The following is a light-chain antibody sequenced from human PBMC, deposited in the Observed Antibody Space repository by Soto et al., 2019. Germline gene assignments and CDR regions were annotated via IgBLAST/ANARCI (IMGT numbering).Light chain of an antibody. V-gene: IGLV2-14*01. Sequence: QSVLTQPASVSGSPGQSITISCTGSSSDVGGYNYVPWYQQHPGKAPKLMIYDVSNRPSGVSNRFSGSKSGNTASLTITGLQAEDEADYHCSSYTSSSTLYVFGTGTKVTVL. CDR3: SSYTSSSTLYV. CDR2: DVS. CDR1: SSDVGGYNY. J-gene: IGLJ1*01.